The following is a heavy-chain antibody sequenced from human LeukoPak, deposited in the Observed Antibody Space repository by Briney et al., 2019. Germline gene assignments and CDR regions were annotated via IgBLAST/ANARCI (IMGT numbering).Heavy chain of an antibody. V-gene: IGHV1-69*04. D-gene: IGHD2-8*01. J-gene: IGHJ4*02. CDR2: IIPILGIA. Sequence: GASVKVSCKASGGTFSSYAISWVRQAPGQGLEWMGRIIPILGIANYAQKFQGRVTITADKSTSTAYMELSSLRSEDTAVYYCATRRPYCIDGVCFTAFDYWGQGTLVTVSS. CDR3: ATRRPYCIDGVCFTAFDY. CDR1: GGTFSSYA.